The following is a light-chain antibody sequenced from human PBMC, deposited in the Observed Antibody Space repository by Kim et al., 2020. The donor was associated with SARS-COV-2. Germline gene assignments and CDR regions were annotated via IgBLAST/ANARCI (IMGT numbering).Light chain of an antibody. CDR2: DAS. CDR1: QSVNNNY. J-gene: IGKJ2*01. Sequence: EIVLTQSPGTLSLSPGERATLSCRASQSVNNNYLAWYQQKPDQAPRLLIYDASSRATGIPDRFSGSGSGTDFTLTISRLEPEDFAVYYCQQYGGSTPYTFGQGTKLEI. V-gene: IGKV3-20*01. CDR3: QQYGGSTPYT.